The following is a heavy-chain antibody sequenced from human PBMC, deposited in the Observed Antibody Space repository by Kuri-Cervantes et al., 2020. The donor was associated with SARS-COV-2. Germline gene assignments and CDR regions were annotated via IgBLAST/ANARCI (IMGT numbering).Heavy chain of an antibody. J-gene: IGHJ1*01. CDR2: IYQAGST. D-gene: IGHD3-3*01. V-gene: IGHV4-30-2*01. CDR3: AAAILGVDTGYFQH. Sequence: SETLSLTCAVSGYSISSGGYSWSWIRQPPGKGLEWIGSIYQAGSTFYNPSLKSRVSISLDRSKNQYSLNLSSVTAADTAVYYCAAAILGVDTGYFQHWGQGTLVTVSS. CDR1: GYSISSGGYS.